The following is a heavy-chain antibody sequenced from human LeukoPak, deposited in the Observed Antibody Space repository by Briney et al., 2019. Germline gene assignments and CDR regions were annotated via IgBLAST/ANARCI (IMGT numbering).Heavy chain of an antibody. J-gene: IGHJ4*02. Sequence: GESLRLSCAASGFTFSTYAMEWVRQAPGKGLEWVSSISGDNTYIYYADSVKGRFTISRDNAKNSLFLHMSSLRAGDTAVYYCARPSASSYGKYYFDYWGQGALVTVSS. V-gene: IGHV3-21*06. D-gene: IGHD1-26*01. CDR1: GFTFSTYA. CDR2: ISGDNTYI. CDR3: ARPSASSYGKYYFDY.